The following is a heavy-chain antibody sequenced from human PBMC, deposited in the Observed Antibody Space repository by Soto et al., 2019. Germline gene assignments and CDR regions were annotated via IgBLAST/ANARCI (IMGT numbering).Heavy chain of an antibody. CDR2: IYSGGST. D-gene: IGHD5-18*01. CDR3: ARDTSRGYSYGSDS. CDR1: GFTVSSNY. V-gene: IGHV3-53*01. Sequence: EVQLVESGGGLIQPGGSLRLSCAASGFTVSSNYMSWVRQAPGKGLEWGSVIYSGGSTYYADSVKGRFTISRDNSKNTLYLQMNSLRAEDTAVYYCARDTSRGYSYGSDSWGQGTLVTVSS. J-gene: IGHJ5*01.